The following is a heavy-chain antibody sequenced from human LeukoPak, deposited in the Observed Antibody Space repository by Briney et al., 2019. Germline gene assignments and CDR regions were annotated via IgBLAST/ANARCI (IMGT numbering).Heavy chain of an antibody. Sequence: PGGSLRLSCAVSGFIFSSREMNWVRQAPGRGLEWVSYISASGSTIYYADSVKGRFTISRDNAKNSLYLQMNSLRAEDTAVYYCARMGLGSTYYFDYWGQGTLVTVSS. CDR2: ISASGSTI. V-gene: IGHV3-48*03. CDR1: GFIFSSRE. J-gene: IGHJ4*02. CDR3: ARMGLGSTYYFDY. D-gene: IGHD1-26*01.